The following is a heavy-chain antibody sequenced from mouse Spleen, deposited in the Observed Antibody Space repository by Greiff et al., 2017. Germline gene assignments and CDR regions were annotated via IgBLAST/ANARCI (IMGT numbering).Heavy chain of an antibody. CDR3: AREDWDYFDY. J-gene: IGHJ2*01. D-gene: IGHD4-1*01. Sequence: VQLKQPGAELVKPGASVKLSCKASGYTFTSYWMHWVKQRPGQGLEWIGMIHPNSGSTNYNEKFKSKATLTVDKSSSTAYMQLSSLTSEDSAVYYCAREDWDYFDYWGQGTTLTVSS. CDR1: GYTFTSYW. V-gene: IGHV1-64*01. CDR2: IHPNSGST.